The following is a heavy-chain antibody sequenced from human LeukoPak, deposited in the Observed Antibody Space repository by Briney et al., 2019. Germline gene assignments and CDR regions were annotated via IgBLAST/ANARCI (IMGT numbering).Heavy chain of an antibody. D-gene: IGHD2-8*01. CDR2: INPKSGDT. CDR3: ARSGYCTTSCYNWFDP. CDR1: VYSFTDYY. J-gene: IGHJ5*02. V-gene: IGHV1-2*02. Sequence: ASVTVSFTSSVYSFTDYYIHWVWHGPRQGLEWMGWINPKSGDTNYAQKFQGRVTVTRDTSISTGYMEMSRLTSDDTAMYYCARSGYCTTSCYNWFDPWGQGTLVTVSP.